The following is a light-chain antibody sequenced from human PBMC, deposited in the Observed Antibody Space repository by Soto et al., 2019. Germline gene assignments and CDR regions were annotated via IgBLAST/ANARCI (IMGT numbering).Light chain of an antibody. CDR1: QSISNY. J-gene: IGKJ1*01. CDR2: GAS. CDR3: QKYKNAPWT. Sequence: DIQMTQSASSLSASVGDRVTITCRASQSISNYLAWYQQKPGKVPKLLIYGASTLQSGVPSRFSGSGSGTDFTLTISSLQPEDVATYYCQKYKNAPWTFGQGTKVEIK. V-gene: IGKV1-27*01.